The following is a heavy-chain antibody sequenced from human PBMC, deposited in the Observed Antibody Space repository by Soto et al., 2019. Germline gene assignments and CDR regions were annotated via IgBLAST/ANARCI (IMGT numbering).Heavy chain of an antibody. J-gene: IGHJ4*02. D-gene: IGHD6-13*01. CDR3: ARWVAAAGSRHYFDY. V-gene: IGHV1-18*04. CDR2: ISSYKGNT. Sequence: ASVKVSCKASGYTLTSYVMSWVRQAPGQGLEWMGLISSYKGNTNYAQKLQGRVTMTTDTSTSTAYMELRSLRSDDTAVYYCARWVAAAGSRHYFDYWGQGTLVTVSS. CDR1: GYTLTSYV.